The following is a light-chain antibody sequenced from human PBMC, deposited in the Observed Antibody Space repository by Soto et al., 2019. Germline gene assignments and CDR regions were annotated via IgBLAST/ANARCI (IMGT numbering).Light chain of an antibody. Sequence: QSVLTQPPSVSGAPGQRVTISCTGSSLNIGAGYDVHWYQQLPGTAPKLLIYGNSNRPSGVTDRFSGSKSGTSASLAITGLQAEDEADYYCQSYDSSLSGSYVFGTGTKLTVL. CDR1: SLNIGAGYD. V-gene: IGLV1-40*01. J-gene: IGLJ1*01. CDR3: QSYDSSLSGSYV. CDR2: GNS.